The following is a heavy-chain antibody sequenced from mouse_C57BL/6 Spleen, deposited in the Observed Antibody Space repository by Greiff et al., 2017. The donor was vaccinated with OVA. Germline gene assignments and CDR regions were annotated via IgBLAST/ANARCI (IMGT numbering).Heavy chain of an antibody. D-gene: IGHD1-1*01. CDR3: ARSTDLDY. CDR2: ISNGGGST. V-gene: IGHV5-12*01. CDR1: GFTFSDYY. Sequence: EVQGVESGGGLVQPGGSLKLSCAASGFTFSDYYMYWVRQTPEKRLEWVAYISNGGGSTYYPDTVKGRFTISRDNAKNTLYLQMSRLKSEDTAMYYCARSTDLDYWGQGTTLTVSS. J-gene: IGHJ2*01.